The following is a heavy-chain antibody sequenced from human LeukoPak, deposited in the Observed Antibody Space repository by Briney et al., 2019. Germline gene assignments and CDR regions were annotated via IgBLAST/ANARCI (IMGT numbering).Heavy chain of an antibody. CDR2: IIPIFGTA. V-gene: IGHV1-69*13. D-gene: IGHD5-12*01. J-gene: IGHJ4*02. CDR3: AREPSGYNHRYFDY. Sequence: GASVKVSCKASGYTFTSYAMHWVRQAPGQGLEWMGGIIPIFGTANYAQKFQGRVTITADESTSTAYMELSSLRSEDTAVYYCAREPSGYNHRYFDYWGQGTLVTVSS. CDR1: GYTFTSYA.